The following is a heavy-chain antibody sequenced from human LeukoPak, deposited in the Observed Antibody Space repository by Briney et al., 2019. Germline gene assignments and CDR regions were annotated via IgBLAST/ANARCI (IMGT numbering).Heavy chain of an antibody. J-gene: IGHJ3*02. CDR3: ARYYYYDSSGYTTHDAFDI. V-gene: IGHV1-8*02. Sequence: ASVKVSCKASGYTFTSYDINWVRQATGQGLEWMGWMNPNSGNTGYAQKFQGRVTMTRDMSTSTVYMELSSLRSEDTAVYYCARYYYYDSSGYTTHDAFDIWGQGTMVTVSS. D-gene: IGHD3-22*01. CDR2: MNPNSGNT. CDR1: GYTFTSYD.